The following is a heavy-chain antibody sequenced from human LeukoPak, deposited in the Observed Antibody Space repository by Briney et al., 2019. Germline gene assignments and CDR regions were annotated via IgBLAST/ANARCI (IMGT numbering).Heavy chain of an antibody. Sequence: GGSLRLSCSVSRFTLSTYVMHWVRQAPGKGLEYVSAISSNGDNTYYADSVKGRFTISRDNSKNTLYLQMSSLRADDTAVYYCVRGTGYWGQGTLFTVSS. CDR3: VRGTGY. J-gene: IGHJ4*02. CDR1: RFTLSTYV. V-gene: IGHV3-64D*06. CDR2: ISSNGDNT.